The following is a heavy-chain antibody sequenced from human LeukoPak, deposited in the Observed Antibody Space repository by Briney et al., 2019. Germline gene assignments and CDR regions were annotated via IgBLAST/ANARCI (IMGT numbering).Heavy chain of an antibody. J-gene: IGHJ5*01. CDR1: GDSFSNYY. V-gene: IGHV4-59*08. D-gene: IGHD2-2*01. CDR3: ASSPRLTTSWFLFDS. CDR2: VYYSGST. Sequence: SETLSLTCSVSGDSFSNYYWIWIRQPPGKGLEWIGYVYYSGSTKQYPSLKTRLHLSGDTSKNRFSLKLSSVTAADTAVYYCASSPRLTTSWFLFDSWGHGTLVTVSS.